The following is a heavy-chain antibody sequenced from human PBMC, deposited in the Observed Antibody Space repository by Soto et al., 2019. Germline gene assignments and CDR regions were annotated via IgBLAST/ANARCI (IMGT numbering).Heavy chain of an antibody. CDR3: AGWLQLWPHAFDY. Sequence: QVQLVQSGAEVKKPGSSVQVSCKASGGTFSSYAISWVRQAPGQGLEWMGGIIPSFGTANYAQKFQGRVTITEDKSTSTAYMELSSLRSEDTAVYYCAGWLQLWPHAFDYWGQGTLVTVSS. CDR2: IIPSFGTA. CDR1: GGTFSSYA. V-gene: IGHV1-69*06. J-gene: IGHJ4*02. D-gene: IGHD5-18*01.